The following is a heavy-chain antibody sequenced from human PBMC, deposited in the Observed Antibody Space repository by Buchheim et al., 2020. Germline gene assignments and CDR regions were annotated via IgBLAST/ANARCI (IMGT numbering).Heavy chain of an antibody. Sequence: QVQLQESGPGLVKPSGTLSLTCAVSGGSISSSNWWSWVRQPPGKGLEWIGEIYHTGTTNYHPSLTSRVTISVDKSKNSLSLKMTSVTAADTAVYYCAREFENCSGGSCYSFDHWGRGTL. J-gene: IGHJ4*02. CDR3: AREFENCSGGSCYSFDH. CDR1: GGSISSSNW. D-gene: IGHD2-15*01. CDR2: IYHTGTT. V-gene: IGHV4-4*02.